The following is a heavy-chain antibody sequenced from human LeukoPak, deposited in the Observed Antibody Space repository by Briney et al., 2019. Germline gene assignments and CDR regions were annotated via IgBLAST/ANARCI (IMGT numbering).Heavy chain of an antibody. Sequence: GSSVKVSCKASGYTLTSYYIHWVRQAPGQGLEWMGIIDPSGVTTNYAQNFQGRVTMTRDTSTSTVYMELSSLRSEDTAVYYCATPNNIDAFDIWGQGTVVTVSS. CDR3: ATPNNIDAFDI. CDR1: GYTLTSYY. V-gene: IGHV1-46*01. CDR2: IDPSGVTT. J-gene: IGHJ3*02. D-gene: IGHD1-14*01.